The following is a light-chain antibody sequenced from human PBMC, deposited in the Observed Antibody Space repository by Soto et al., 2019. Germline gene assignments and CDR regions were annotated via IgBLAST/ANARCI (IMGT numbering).Light chain of an antibody. V-gene: IGKV1-12*01. CDR3: QQANSFPG. CDR2: AAS. J-gene: IGKJ4*01. CDR1: KGISSW. Sequence: DIQMTQSPSSVSASVGDRVTITCRASKGISSWLAWYQQKPWKAPKLLIYAASSLQSGVPSRFSGSGSGTDFTLTIISLQPEDFATYYCQQANSFPGFGGGTKVEIK.